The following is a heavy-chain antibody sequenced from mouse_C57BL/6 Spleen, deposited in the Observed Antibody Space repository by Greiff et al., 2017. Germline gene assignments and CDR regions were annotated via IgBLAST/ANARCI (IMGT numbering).Heavy chain of an antibody. CDR2: IYPGSGST. J-gene: IGHJ1*03. CDR1: GYTFTSYW. D-gene: IGHD4-1*01. V-gene: IGHV1-55*01. Sequence: QVQLQQPGAELVKPGASVKMSCKASGYTFTSYWITWVKQRPGQGLEWIGDIYPGSGSTNYNEKFKSKATLTVDTSSRTAYMQLSSLTSEDSAVYYCARSLGRDWYFDVWGTGTTVTVSS. CDR3: ARSLGRDWYFDV.